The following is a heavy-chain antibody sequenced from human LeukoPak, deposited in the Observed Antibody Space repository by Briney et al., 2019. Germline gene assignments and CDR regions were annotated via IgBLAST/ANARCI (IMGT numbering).Heavy chain of an antibody. CDR2: ISSSSSYI. CDR3: ARGGFEKQWLPPHY. D-gene: IGHD6-19*01. V-gene: IGHV3-21*01. Sequence: GGSLRLSCAASGFTFSSYSMNWVRQAPGKGLEWVSSISSSSSYIYYADSVKGRFTISRDNAKNSLYLQMNSLRAEDTAVYCCARGGFEKQWLPPHYWGQGTLVTVSS. CDR1: GFTFSSYS. J-gene: IGHJ4*02.